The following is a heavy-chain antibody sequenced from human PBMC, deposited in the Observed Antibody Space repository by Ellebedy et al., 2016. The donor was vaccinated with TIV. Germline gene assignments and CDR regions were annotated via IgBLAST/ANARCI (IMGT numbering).Heavy chain of an antibody. D-gene: IGHD2-8*01. V-gene: IGHV3-21*01. CDR1: GFIFSHYS. Sequence: GESLKISCAASGFIFSHYSMNWVRQAPGKGLEWVSYISRSSSNTYYGDSAKGRFTISRDDAKNSLYLQMNSLRAEDTAVYYCARVRSVYYYMDVWGKGTTVTVSS. J-gene: IGHJ6*03. CDR3: ARVRSVYYYMDV. CDR2: ISRSSSNT.